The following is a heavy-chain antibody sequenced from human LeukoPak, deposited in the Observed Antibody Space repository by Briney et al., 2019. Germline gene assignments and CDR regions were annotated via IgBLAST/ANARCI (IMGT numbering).Heavy chain of an antibody. CDR1: GFTFRSYW. J-gene: IGHJ4*02. CDR3: VRGMGDY. V-gene: IGHV3-74*01. Sequence: PGGSLRLSCAVSGFTFRSYWMHWVRQAPGKGLVWVSRISDYGTLTSYADSVKGRFTISRDNAKNMLYLQMNSLRPEDTAVYYCVRGMGDYWGQGTLVTVSS. D-gene: IGHD3-16*01. CDR2: ISDYGTLT.